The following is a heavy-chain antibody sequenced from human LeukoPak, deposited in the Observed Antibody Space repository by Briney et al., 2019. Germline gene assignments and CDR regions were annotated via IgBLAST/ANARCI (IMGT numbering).Heavy chain of an antibody. CDR2: TSGDGDYT. CDR3: AKGHSFYLDS. V-gene: IGHV3-23*01. J-gene: IGHJ4*02. D-gene: IGHD2-15*01. Sequence: GGSLRLSCAASGFAFRSYAMNWVRQAPGKGLEWVSVTSGDGDYTYYADSVKGRFTISRDNSKNTMYLQMNSLRGEDTAVYFCAKGHSFYLDSWGQGTLVTVSS. CDR1: GFAFRSYA.